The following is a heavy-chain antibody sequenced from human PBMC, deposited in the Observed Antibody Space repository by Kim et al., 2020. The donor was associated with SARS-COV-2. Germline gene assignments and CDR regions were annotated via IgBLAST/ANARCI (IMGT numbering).Heavy chain of an antibody. D-gene: IGHD6-13*01. CDR3: ARQGRLSSSWYGPDY. Sequence: GESLKISCKGSGYSFTSYWISWVRQMPGKGLEWMGRIDPSDSYTNYSPSFQGHVTISADKSISTAYLQWSSLKASDTAMYYCARQGRLSSSWYGPDYWGQGTLVTVSS. CDR2: IDPSDSYT. J-gene: IGHJ4*02. CDR1: GYSFTSYW. V-gene: IGHV5-10-1*01.